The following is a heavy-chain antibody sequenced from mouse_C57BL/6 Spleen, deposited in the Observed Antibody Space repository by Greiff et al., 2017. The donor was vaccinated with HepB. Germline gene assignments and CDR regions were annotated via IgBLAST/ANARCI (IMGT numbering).Heavy chain of an antibody. Sequence: QVQLQQPGAELVKPGASVKLSCKASGYTFTSYWMQWVKQRPGQGLEWIGEIDPSDSYTNYNQKFKGKATLTVDTSSSTAYMQLSSLTSEDSAVYFCHYDYDYFDYWGQGTTLTVSS. CDR2: IDPSDSYT. D-gene: IGHD2-4*01. V-gene: IGHV1-50*01. J-gene: IGHJ2*01. CDR3: HYDYDYFDY. CDR1: GYTFTSYW.